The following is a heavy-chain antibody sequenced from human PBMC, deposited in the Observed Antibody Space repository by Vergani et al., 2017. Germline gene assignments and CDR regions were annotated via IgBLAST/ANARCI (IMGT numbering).Heavy chain of an antibody. CDR2: IRNKANDYTT. D-gene: IGHD1-1*01. J-gene: IGHJ3*02. CDR1: GFTFRNYA. Sequence: EVQLVESGGGLAQPGGSLRLSCAASGFTFRNYAMTWVRQAPGKGLEWVGRIRNKANDYTTQYAASVKGRFTISRDDSKSYLYLQMNSLQTEDTALYYCVRVKGSNWNDHLYDIWGQGTLVTVSS. V-gene: IGHV3-72*01. CDR3: VRVKGSNWNDHLYDI.